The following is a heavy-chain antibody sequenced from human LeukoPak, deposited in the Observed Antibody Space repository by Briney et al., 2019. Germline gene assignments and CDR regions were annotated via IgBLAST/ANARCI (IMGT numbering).Heavy chain of an antibody. CDR2: IYYHENT. CDR1: GGSISSSSDY. CDR3: ARSPYCSGGSCYWFDP. J-gene: IGHJ5*02. D-gene: IGHD2-15*01. Sequence: SETLSLTCTVSGGSISSSSDYWGWIRQAPGKGLEWIGSIYYHENTYYNSSLKSRVTISVDTSKNQFSLKLNSVTAADTAMYYCARSPYCSGGSCYWFDPWGQGTLVTVSS. V-gene: IGHV4-39*01.